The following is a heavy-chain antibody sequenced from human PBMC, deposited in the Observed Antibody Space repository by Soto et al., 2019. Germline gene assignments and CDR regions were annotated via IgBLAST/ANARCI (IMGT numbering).Heavy chain of an antibody. J-gene: IGHJ5*02. V-gene: IGHV1-69*01. CDR2: IIPIFGTA. CDR1: GGTFSSYA. D-gene: IGHD3-16*02. CDR3: ARNGGVIVRVWTNNWFDP. Sequence: QVQLVQSGAEVKKPGSSVKVSCKASGGTFSSYAISWVRQAPGQGLEWMGGIIPIFGTANYAQKFQGRVTITADESTRPAYMELSSLRSEAPAVYYCARNGGVIVRVWTNNWFDPWGQGTLVTVSS.